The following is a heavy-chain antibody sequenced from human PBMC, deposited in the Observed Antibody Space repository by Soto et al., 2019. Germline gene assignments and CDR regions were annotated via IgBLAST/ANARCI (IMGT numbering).Heavy chain of an antibody. CDR1: GPTFNINADF. CDR2: IDNGGNT. J-gene: IGHJ4*02. D-gene: IGHD1-26*01. CDR3: VKRSLLMSPT. V-gene: IGHV4-39*01. Sequence: LSLTCTVSGPTFNINADFWYLAWIRQPPGKGLEWIGSIDNGGNTHYNAPLKSRLIISADTAKNQFSLGLNSVTAADTAVYYCVKRSLLMSPTWGQGIQVTVSS.